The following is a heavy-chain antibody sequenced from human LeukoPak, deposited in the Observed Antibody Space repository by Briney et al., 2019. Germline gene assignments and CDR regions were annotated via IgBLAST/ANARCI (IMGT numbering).Heavy chain of an antibody. CDR3: ARGVAAGGRGYFDY. D-gene: IGHD6-13*01. V-gene: IGHV3-21*04. CDR1: GFTFSSYS. CDR2: ISSSGSTI. Sequence: GGSLRLSCAASGFTFSSYSMNWVRQAPGKGLEWVSSISSSGSTIYYADSVKGRFTISRDNAKNSLYLQMNSLRAEDTAVYYCARGVAAGGRGYFDYWGQGTLVTVSS. J-gene: IGHJ4*02.